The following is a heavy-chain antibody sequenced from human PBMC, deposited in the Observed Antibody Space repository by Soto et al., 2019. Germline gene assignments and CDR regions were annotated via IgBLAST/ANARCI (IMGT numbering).Heavy chain of an antibody. V-gene: IGHV4-30-4*02. CDR3: ARQVEMATIVRFDP. CDR2: IYYSGST. J-gene: IGHJ5*02. CDR1: GGSISSGDYY. Sequence: SETLSLTCTVSGGSISSGDYYGSWIRQPPGKGLEWIGYIYYSGSTYYNPSLKSRVTISVDTSKNQFSLKLSSVTAADTAVYYCARQVEMATIVRFDPWGQGTLVTVSS. D-gene: IGHD5-12*01.